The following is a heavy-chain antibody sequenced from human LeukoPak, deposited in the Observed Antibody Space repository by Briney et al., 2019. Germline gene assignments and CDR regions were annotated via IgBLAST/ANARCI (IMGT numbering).Heavy chain of an antibody. J-gene: IGHJ6*02. Sequence: ASVKVSCKASGYTFTGYYMHWVRQAPGQGLEWMGRINPNSGGTNYAQKFQGRVTMTRDTSISTAYMELSRLRSDDTAVYYCARDWGPYDFRSMDVWGQGTTVTVSS. D-gene: IGHD3-3*01. V-gene: IGHV1-2*06. CDR1: GYTFTGYY. CDR3: ARDWGPYDFRSMDV. CDR2: INPNSGGT.